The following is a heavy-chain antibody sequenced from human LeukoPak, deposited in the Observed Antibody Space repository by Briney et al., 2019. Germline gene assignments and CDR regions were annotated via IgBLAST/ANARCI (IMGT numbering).Heavy chain of an antibody. V-gene: IGHV3-7*01. D-gene: IGHD3-22*01. CDR3: ASSHDSSGND. CDR2: IKYDGTHK. Sequence: AGGSLRFSCVASGISFSSYWMAWVRQAPGKGLEWVANIKYDGTHKFYADSVKGRFTISRDNAKNSLFLEMNSLRADDTAVYFCASSHDSSGNDWGQGTLVTVSS. CDR1: GISFSSYW. J-gene: IGHJ4*02.